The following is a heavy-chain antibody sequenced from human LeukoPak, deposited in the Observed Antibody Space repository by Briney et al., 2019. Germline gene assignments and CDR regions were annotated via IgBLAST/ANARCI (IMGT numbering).Heavy chain of an antibody. CDR1: GYTFTIYA. J-gene: IGHJ4*02. CDR3: ARETGVGATNSMYYFDY. D-gene: IGHD1-26*01. Sequence: ASVKVSCKASGYTFTIYAMNWVRQAPGQGLEWMGWINTNTGNPTYAQGFTGRFVFSLDTSVSTAYLQISSLKAEDTAVYYCARETGVGATNSMYYFDYWGQGTLVTVSS. CDR2: INTNTGNP. V-gene: IGHV7-4-1*02.